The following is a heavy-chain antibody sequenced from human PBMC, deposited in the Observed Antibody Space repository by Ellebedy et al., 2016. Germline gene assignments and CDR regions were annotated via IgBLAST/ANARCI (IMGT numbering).Heavy chain of an antibody. V-gene: IGHV1-18*04. J-gene: IGHJ6*02. D-gene: IGHD6-19*01. CDR1: GYTFTGYY. CDR2: ISAYNGNT. Sequence: ASVKVSXXASGYTFTGYYMHWVRQAPGQGLEWMGWISAYNGNTNYAQKLQGRVTMTTDTSTSTAYMELRSLRSDDTAVYYCAREDSSGYYYYYGMDVWGQGTTVTVSS. CDR3: AREDSSGYYYYYGMDV.